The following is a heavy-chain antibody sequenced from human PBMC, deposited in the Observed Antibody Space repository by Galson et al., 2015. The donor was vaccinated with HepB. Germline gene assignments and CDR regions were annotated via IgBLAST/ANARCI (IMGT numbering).Heavy chain of an antibody. CDR1: GYTFTSYA. V-gene: IGHV1-3*01. Sequence: SVKVSCKASGYTFTSYAMHWVRQAPGQRLEWMGWINAGNGNTKYSQKFQGRVTITRDTSASTAYMELSSLRSEDTAVYYCARSPQWIQQWLPLDYWGQGTLVTVSS. J-gene: IGHJ4*02. D-gene: IGHD5-18*01. CDR3: ARSPQWIQQWLPLDY. CDR2: INAGNGNT.